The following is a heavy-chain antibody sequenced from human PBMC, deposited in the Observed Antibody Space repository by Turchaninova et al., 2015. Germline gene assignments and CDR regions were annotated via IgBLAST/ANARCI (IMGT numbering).Heavy chain of an antibody. CDR2: NNPSGGST. CDR1: GYTFTNYY. V-gene: IGHV1-46*01. D-gene: IGHD3-3*01. Sequence: QVQLVQSGAEVKKPGASVKVSCKASGYTFTNYYIHWVRQAPGQGLEWMAINNPSGGSTSYAQKFQDRVAMTRDTSTSTVYMELNSLRSEDTAVYYCARASGGVFGVPGDYWGQGTLVTVSS. CDR3: ARASGGVFGVPGDY. J-gene: IGHJ4*02.